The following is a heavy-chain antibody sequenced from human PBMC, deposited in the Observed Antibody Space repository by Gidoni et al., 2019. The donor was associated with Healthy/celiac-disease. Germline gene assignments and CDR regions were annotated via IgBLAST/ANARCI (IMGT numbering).Heavy chain of an antibody. J-gene: IGHJ6*02. CDR2: IYYSGST. CDR1: GGSISSGGYY. Sequence: QVQLQESGPGLVKPSQTLSLTCTVSGGSISSGGYYWSWIRQHPGKGLEWIGYIYYSGSTYYNPSLKSRVTISVDTSKNQCSLKLSSVTAADTAVYYCARQIVGAIIGMDVWGQGTTVTVSS. D-gene: IGHD1-26*01. CDR3: ARQIVGAIIGMDV. V-gene: IGHV4-31*03.